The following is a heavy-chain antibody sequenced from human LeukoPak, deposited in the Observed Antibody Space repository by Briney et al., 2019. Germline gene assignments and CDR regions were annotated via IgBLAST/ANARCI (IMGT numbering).Heavy chain of an antibody. CDR3: ARVLVEMATIFDY. J-gene: IGHJ4*02. CDR1: GGSISSYY. V-gene: IGHV4-39*07. CDR2: IYYSGST. Sequence: SESLSLTCTVSGGSISSYYWGWIRQPPGKGLEWIGSIYYSGSTYYNPSLKSRVTISVDTSKNQFSLKLSSVTAADTAVYYCARVLVEMATIFDYWGQGTLVTVSS. D-gene: IGHD5-24*01.